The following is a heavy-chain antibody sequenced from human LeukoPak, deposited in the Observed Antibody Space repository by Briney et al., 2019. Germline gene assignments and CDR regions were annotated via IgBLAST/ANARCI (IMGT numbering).Heavy chain of an antibody. J-gene: IGHJ6*02. CDR3: ARAPGIAAAGTSRNYYGMDV. CDR2: IYYSGST. CDR1: GGSISSSSYY. V-gene: IGHV4-39*07. D-gene: IGHD6-13*01. Sequence: SETLSLTCTVSGGSISSSSYYWGWIRQPPGKGLEWIGSIYYSGSTYYNPSLKSRVTISVDTSKNQFSLKLSSVTAADTAVYYCARAPGIAAAGTSRNYYGMDVWGQGTTVTVSS.